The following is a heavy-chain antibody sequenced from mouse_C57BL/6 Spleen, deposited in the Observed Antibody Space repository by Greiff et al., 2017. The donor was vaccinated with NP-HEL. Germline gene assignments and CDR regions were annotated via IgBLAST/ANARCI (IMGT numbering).Heavy chain of an antibody. D-gene: IGHD2-3*01. CDR2: IDPSDSYT. J-gene: IGHJ4*01. V-gene: IGHV1-50*01. CDR3: ARDDGYPYYAMDY. Sequence: VQLQQPGAELVKPGASVKLSCKASGYTFTSYWMQWVKQRPGQGLEWIGEIDPSDSYTNYNQKFKGKATLTVDTSSSTAYMQLSSLTSEDSAVYYCARDDGYPYYAMDYWGQGTSVTVSS. CDR1: GYTFTSYW.